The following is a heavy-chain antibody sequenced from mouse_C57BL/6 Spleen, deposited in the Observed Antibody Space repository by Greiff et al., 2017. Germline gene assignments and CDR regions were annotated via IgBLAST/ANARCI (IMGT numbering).Heavy chain of an antibody. J-gene: IGHJ1*03. V-gene: IGHV1-64*01. CDR1: GYTFTSYW. CDR3: ARGGLGHLYFDV. Sequence: QVQLQQPGAELVKPGASVKLSCKASGYTFTSYWMHWVKQRPGQGLEWIGMIHPNSGSTNYNEKFKSKATLTVDKSSSTAYMQLSSLTSEDSAVYYCARGGLGHLYFDVWGTGTTVTVSS. CDR2: IHPNSGST. D-gene: IGHD4-1*01.